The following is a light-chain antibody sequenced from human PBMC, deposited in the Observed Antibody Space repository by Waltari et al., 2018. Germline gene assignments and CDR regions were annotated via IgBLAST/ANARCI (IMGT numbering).Light chain of an antibody. CDR1: QGISSY. Sequence: DIQLTQSPSFLSASVGDRVTSICRASQGISSYLAWYQQKPGKAPNLLIYAASTLQSGVPSRFSGSGSGTEFTLTISSLQPEDFATYFCQQVNSYPRTFGQGTQVDFK. CDR2: AAS. CDR3: QQVNSYPRT. V-gene: IGKV1-9*01. J-gene: IGKJ1*01.